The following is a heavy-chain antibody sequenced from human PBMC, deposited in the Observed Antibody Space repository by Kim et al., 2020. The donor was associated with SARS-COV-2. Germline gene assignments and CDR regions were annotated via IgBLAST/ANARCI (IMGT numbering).Heavy chain of an antibody. V-gene: IGHV4-34*01. J-gene: IGHJ5*02. CDR2: INHSGST. D-gene: IGHD3-22*01. CDR3: AATYYYDSRAFDP. CDR1: GGSFSGYY. Sequence: SETLSLTCAVYGGSFSGYYWSWIRQPPGKGLEWIGEINHSGSTNYNPSLKSRVTISVDTSKNQFSLKLSSVTAADTAVYYCAATYYYDSRAFDPWGQGTLVTVSS.